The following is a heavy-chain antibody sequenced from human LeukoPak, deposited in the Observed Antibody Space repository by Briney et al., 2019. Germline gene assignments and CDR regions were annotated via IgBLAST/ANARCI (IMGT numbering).Heavy chain of an antibody. Sequence: GRSLRLSCAASGFTFSSYAMHWVRQAPGKGLEWVAVISYDGSNKYYADSVKGRFTISRDNSKNTLYLQMNSLRAEDTPVYYCARGRGYSYGYFDYWGQGTLVTVSS. V-gene: IGHV3-30*04. CDR3: ARGRGYSYGYFDY. CDR2: ISYDGSNK. CDR1: GFTFSSYA. D-gene: IGHD5-18*01. J-gene: IGHJ4*02.